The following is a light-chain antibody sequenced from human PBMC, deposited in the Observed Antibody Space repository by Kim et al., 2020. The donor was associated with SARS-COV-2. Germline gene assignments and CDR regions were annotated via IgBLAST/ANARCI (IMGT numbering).Light chain of an antibody. J-gene: IGLJ1*01. CDR1: RSNSGAGYE. Sequence: RVTIACTGIRSNSGAGYEVHWYQQRPGTAPKLLIYGDINRPSGGPDRFSGSKSGTSASLAITGLQTEDEADYYCQSYDNSLSGYVFGTGTKVYVL. V-gene: IGLV1-40*01. CDR2: GDI. CDR3: QSYDNSLSGYV.